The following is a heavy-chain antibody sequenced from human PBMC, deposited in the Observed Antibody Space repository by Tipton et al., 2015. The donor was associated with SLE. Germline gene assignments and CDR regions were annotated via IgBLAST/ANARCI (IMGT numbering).Heavy chain of an antibody. CDR1: GESFNGYF. V-gene: IGHV4-34*12. Sequence: TLSLTCAVYGESFNGYFWTWIRQPPGKGLEWIAEIIHSGVTNYNPSLRGRVAISVDTSKNQFYLKLSSVTAADTAVYYCARQSVTSITTPDGAFDIWGQGTMVTVSS. CDR3: ARQSVTSITTPDGAFDI. D-gene: IGHD6-6*01. J-gene: IGHJ3*02. CDR2: IIHSGVT.